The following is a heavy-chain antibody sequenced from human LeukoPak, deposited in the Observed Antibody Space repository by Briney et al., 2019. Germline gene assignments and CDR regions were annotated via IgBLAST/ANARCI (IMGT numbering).Heavy chain of an antibody. CDR1: GGSISSYY. D-gene: IGHD2-2*01. CDR2: IYYSGST. Sequence: SETLSLTCTVSGGSISSYYWSWIRQPPGKGLEWIGSIYYSGSTNYNPSLKSRVTISVDTSKNQFSLKLSSVTAADTAVYYCAREDVVVPAAKGYYYYYGMDVWGQGTTVTVSS. CDR3: AREDVVVPAAKGYYYYYGMDV. V-gene: IGHV4-59*01. J-gene: IGHJ6*02.